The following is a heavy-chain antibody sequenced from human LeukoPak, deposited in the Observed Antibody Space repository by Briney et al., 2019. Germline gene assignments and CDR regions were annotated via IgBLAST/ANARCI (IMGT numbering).Heavy chain of an antibody. J-gene: IGHJ4*02. CDR2: ISYDGSNK. D-gene: IGHD2-15*01. CDR3: AKLNVVVAATDDY. Sequence: GGSPRLSCAASGFTFSSYGMHWVRQAPGKGLEWVAVISYDGSNKYYADSVKGRFTISRDNSKNTLYLQMNSLRAEDTAVYYCAKLNVVVAATDDYWGQGTLVTVSS. CDR1: GFTFSSYG. V-gene: IGHV3-30*18.